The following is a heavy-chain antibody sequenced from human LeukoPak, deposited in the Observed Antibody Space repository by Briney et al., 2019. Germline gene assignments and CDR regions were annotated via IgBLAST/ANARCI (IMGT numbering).Heavy chain of an antibody. V-gene: IGHV2-70*04. CDR2: IDWDDDK. CDR1: GFSLGPRGMR. Sequence: SGPTLGHPTPTLTLTCTFYGFSLGPRGMRVSWIRQPPVKSLEWLERIDWDDDKFYSTSLKTRLTISNDTTKNQVVLTMTNMDPVDTATYYCARGIGWAGNFDYWGQGTLVTVSS. CDR3: ARGIGWAGNFDY. J-gene: IGHJ4*02. D-gene: IGHD6-19*01.